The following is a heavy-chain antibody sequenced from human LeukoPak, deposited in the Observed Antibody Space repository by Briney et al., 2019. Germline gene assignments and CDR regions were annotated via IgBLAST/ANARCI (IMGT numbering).Heavy chain of an antibody. CDR2: IWYDGSNK. Sequence: GGSLRLSCAASGFTFSSYGMHWVRQAPGKGLEWVSFIWYDGSNKYYADSVKGRFTISRDNSKSPLYMQMNSLRAEDTAVYYCATDHYYDSSGFDYWGQGTLVTVSS. CDR3: ATDHYYDSSGFDY. V-gene: IGHV3-30*02. D-gene: IGHD3-22*01. J-gene: IGHJ4*02. CDR1: GFTFSSYG.